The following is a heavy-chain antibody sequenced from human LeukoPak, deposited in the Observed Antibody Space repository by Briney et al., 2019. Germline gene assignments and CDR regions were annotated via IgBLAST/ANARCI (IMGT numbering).Heavy chain of an antibody. CDR3: ARGDLGELSPPLRY. V-gene: IGHV1-69*13. D-gene: IGHD3-16*02. Sequence: GASVKVSCKASGGTFSSYAISWVRQAPGQGLEWMGGIIPIFGTANYAQKFQGRVTITADESTSTAYMELSSLRSEDTAVYYCARGDLGELSPPLRYWGQGTLVTVSS. J-gene: IGHJ4*02. CDR2: IIPIFGTA. CDR1: GGTFSSYA.